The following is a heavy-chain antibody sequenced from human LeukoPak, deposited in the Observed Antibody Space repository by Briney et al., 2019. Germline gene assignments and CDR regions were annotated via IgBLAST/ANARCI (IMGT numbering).Heavy chain of an antibody. CDR2: SNSDGSST. CDR1: GFTFKTYW. Sequence: PGGSLRLSCAASGFTFKTYWMHWVRQAPGKGLVWVSHSNSDGSSTSYADSVRGRFTISRDNAKNTLYLQMNSLRAEDTAVYYYARDLKGPVNDVFDMWGQGTMVTVSS. D-gene: IGHD4-23*01. V-gene: IGHV3-74*01. J-gene: IGHJ3*02. CDR3: ARDLKGPVNDVFDM.